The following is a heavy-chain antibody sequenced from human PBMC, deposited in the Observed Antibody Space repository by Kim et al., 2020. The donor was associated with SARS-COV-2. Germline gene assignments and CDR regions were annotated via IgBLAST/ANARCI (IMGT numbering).Heavy chain of an antibody. CDR1: GFTFSSYA. J-gene: IGHJ4*02. D-gene: IGHD6-19*01. Sequence: GGSLRLSCAASGFTFSSYAMSWVRQAPGKGLEWVSVIYSGGSSTYYADSVKGRFTISRENSKNTLYLQMNSLRAEDTAVYYCAKHSSGWYYFDYWGQGTLVTVSS. CDR3: AKHSSGWYYFDY. V-gene: IGHV3-23*03. CDR2: IYSGGSST.